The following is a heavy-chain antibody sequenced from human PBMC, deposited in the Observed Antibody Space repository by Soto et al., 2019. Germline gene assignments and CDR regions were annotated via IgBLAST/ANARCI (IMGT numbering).Heavy chain of an antibody. CDR2: IIPLFTTP. J-gene: IGHJ4*02. D-gene: IGHD4-17*01. CDR3: AADDYGDFSSPLFDY. Sequence: SVKVSCKVSGGSFRNYGISWVRQAPGQGLEWMGGIIPLFTTPNYAQEFQGRVTISADESTSTAYMELNSLRSDDTAVYYCAADDYGDFSSPLFDYWGQGTLVTVSS. V-gene: IGHV1-69*13. CDR1: GGSFRNYG.